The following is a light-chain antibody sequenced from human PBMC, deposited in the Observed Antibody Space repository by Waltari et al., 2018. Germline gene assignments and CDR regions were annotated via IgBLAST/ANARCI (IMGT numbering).Light chain of an antibody. CDR1: QSISRY. J-gene: IGKJ1*01. CDR3: QNHERLPAM. V-gene: IGKV3-20*01. Sequence: EIVLTQSPGTLSLSPGERATLSCRASQSISRYLAWYQQKPGQAPRLLIYAASSRANGIPGRFSGSGSGTDFSLTISRLEPEDFAVYYCQNHERLPAMFGQGTKVEIK. CDR2: AAS.